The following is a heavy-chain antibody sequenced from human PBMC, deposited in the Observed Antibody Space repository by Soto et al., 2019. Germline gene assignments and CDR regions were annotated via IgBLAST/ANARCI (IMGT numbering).Heavy chain of an antibody. CDR1: GFTFSSYA. V-gene: IGHV3-23*01. CDR3: AKGRSSGYYYFDY. CDR2: ISGSGGST. Sequence: QLGGSLRLSCAASGFTFSSYAMSWVRQAPGKGLEWVSAISGSGGSTYYADSVKGRFTISRDNSKNTLYLQMNSLRAEDTAVYYCAKGRSSGYYYFDYWGQGTLVTVSS. D-gene: IGHD3-22*01. J-gene: IGHJ4*02.